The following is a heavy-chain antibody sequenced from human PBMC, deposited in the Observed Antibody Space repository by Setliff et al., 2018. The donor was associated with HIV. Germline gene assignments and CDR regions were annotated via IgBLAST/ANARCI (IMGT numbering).Heavy chain of an antibody. CDR2: ISYTGIT. CDR1: GGSISRGSYS. Sequence: SETLSLTCTVSGGSISRGSYSWGWIRQLPGKGLEWIGSISYTGITNYNPSLKSRVTISVDTSQNQFSLKLTSVAAADTAVYYCARLRQWLAFFDSWGQGTLVTVSS. D-gene: IGHD6-19*01. J-gene: IGHJ4*02. V-gene: IGHV4-39*01. CDR3: ARLRQWLAFFDS.